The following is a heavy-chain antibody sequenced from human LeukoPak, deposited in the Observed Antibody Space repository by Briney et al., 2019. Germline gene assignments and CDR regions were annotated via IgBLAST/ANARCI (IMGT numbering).Heavy chain of an antibody. CDR1: GGSIGSGGYY. Sequence: SETLSLTCTVSGGSIGSGGYYWSWIRQPPGKGLEWIGYIYHSGSTYYNPSLKSRVTISVDRSENQFSLKLSSVTAADTAVYYCARDTGGVVVPAATVSYYYYMDVWGKGTTVTVSS. D-gene: IGHD2-2*01. CDR2: IYHSGST. J-gene: IGHJ6*03. V-gene: IGHV4-30-2*01. CDR3: ARDTGGVVVPAATVSYYYYMDV.